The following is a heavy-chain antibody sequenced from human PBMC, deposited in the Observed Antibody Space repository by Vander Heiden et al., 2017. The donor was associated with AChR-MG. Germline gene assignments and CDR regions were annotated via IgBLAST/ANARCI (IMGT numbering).Heavy chain of an antibody. Sequence: EVQLLESGGGLVQPGGSLSLSCAASGFTFSSHALSWVRQAPGKGLEWVSAISGSGGSTYYADSVKGRFTISRDNSKNTLYLQMNSLRAEDTAVYYCAKWTPHSYYGSGSYYTYPNWFDPWGQGTLVTVSS. V-gene: IGHV3-23*01. D-gene: IGHD3-10*01. CDR2: ISGSGGST. CDR3: AKWTPHSYYGSGSYYTYPNWFDP. CDR1: GFTFSSHA. J-gene: IGHJ5*02.